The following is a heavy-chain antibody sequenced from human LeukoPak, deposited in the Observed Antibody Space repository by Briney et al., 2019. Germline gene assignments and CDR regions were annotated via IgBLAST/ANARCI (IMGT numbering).Heavy chain of an antibody. V-gene: IGHV3-21*01. CDR3: ARDRPLHYFDY. CDR2: ISSSSSYI. CDR1: GFTFSSYE. Sequence: PGGSLRLSCAASGFTFSSYEMNWVRQAPGKGLEWVSSISSSSSYIYYGDSVKGRFTISRDNAKNSLYLQMDSLRAEDTAVYYCARDRPLHYFDYWGQGTLVTVSS. J-gene: IGHJ4*02.